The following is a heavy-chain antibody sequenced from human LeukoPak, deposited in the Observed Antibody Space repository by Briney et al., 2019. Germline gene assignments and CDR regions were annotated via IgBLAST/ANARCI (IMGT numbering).Heavy chain of an antibody. V-gene: IGHV4-39*07. J-gene: IGHJ4*02. D-gene: IGHD5-18*01. CDR1: GGSISSSSYY. CDR2: IYYSGST. CDR3: ARVSGYSYGVNFDY. Sequence: SETLSLTCTVSGGSISSSSYYWGWIRQPPGKGLEWIGSIYYSGSTYYNPSLKSRVTISVDTSKNQFSLKLSSVTAADTAVYYCARVSGYSYGVNFDYWGQGTLVTVSS.